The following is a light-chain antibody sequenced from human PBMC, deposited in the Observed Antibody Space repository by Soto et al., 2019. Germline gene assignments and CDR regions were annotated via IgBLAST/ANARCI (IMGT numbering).Light chain of an antibody. CDR1: QSISSY. Sequence: DIQMTQSPSSLSASVGDRVTITCRASQSISSYLNWYQQKPGKAPKLLIYAASSLQIGVPSRFSGSGSGTDFTLTISSLQPEDFATYYCQQNYSTPLPFGGGTKVEIK. J-gene: IGKJ4*01. CDR2: AAS. V-gene: IGKV1-39*01. CDR3: QQNYSTPLP.